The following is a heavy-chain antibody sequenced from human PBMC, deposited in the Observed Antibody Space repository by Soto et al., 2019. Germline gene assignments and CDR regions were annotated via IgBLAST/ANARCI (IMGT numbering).Heavy chain of an antibody. CDR3: ARVITTVTTREDDAFDI. D-gene: IGHD4-17*01. V-gene: IGHV1-69*02. CDR2: IIPILGIA. CDR1: GGTFSSYT. J-gene: IGHJ3*02. Sequence: QVQLVQSGAEVKKPGSSVKVSCKASGGTFSSYTISWVRQAPGQGLEWMGRIIPILGIANYAQKFQGRVTITADKSTSTAYMELSSLRSEDTAVYYCARVITTVTTREDDAFDIWGQGTMVTVSS.